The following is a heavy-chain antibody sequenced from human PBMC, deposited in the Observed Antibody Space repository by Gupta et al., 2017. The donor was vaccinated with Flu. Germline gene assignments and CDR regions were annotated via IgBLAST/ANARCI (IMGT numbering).Heavy chain of an antibody. CDR1: GFTFSSYW. J-gene: IGHJ4*02. V-gene: IGHV3-74*01. CDR3: ARDRGDYGDSFAD. CDR2: INSDGSRT. Sequence: EVQLVESGGGLVQPGGSLRLSCAASGFTFSSYWMHWVRQAPGKGLGWVSSINSDGSRTSDADAVKGRFTISRDNAKNTLYLQMKSLRAEDTAVYYCARDRGDYGDSFADGGQGTMVTVSS. D-gene: IGHD4-17*01.